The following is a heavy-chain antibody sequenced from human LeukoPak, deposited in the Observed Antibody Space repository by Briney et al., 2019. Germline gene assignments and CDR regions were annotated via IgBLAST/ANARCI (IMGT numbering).Heavy chain of an antibody. V-gene: IGHV3-30*18. J-gene: IGHJ4*02. CDR1: GFTFSSYG. CDR2: ISYDGSNK. D-gene: IGHD6-13*01. CDR3: AKDLDSSSWPYYFDY. Sequence: LPGGSLRLSCAASGFTFSSYGMHWVRQAPGKGLEWVAVISYDGSNKYYADSVKGRFTISRDNSKNTLYLQMNSLRAEDTAVYYCAKDLDSSSWPYYFDYWGQGTLVTVSS.